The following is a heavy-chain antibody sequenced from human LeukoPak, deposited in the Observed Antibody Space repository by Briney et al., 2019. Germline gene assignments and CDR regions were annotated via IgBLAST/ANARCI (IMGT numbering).Heavy chain of an antibody. CDR1: GVTVSSNY. D-gene: IGHD3-10*01. J-gene: IGHJ4*02. CDR3: ARYPQYYYGSGSP. V-gene: IGHV3-53*01. Sequence: RGSLRLSCAASGVTVSSNYMSWGRHPPRQGLGWVSVIYSGGSTYYADSVKGRFTISRDNSKNTLYLQMNRLRAEETAVYYCARYPQYYYGSGSPWGQGTLVTVSS. CDR2: IYSGGST.